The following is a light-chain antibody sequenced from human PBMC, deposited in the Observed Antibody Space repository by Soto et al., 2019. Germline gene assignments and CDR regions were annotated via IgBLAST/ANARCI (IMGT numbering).Light chain of an antibody. CDR3: TSYVGSNIWV. CDR2: EVS. CDR1: SSDVGAYKY. J-gene: IGLJ3*02. Sequence: QSALTQPPSASESPGQSVTISCTGTSSDVGAYKYVSWYHQYPGKAPKLMIYEVSKRPSGVPDRLSGSKSGNTASLTVSGLQAEDEADYYCTSYVGSNIWVFGGGTQLTVL. V-gene: IGLV2-8*01.